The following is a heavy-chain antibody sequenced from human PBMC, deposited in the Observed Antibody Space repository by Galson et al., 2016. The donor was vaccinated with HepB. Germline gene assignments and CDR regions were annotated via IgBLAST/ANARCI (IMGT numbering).Heavy chain of an antibody. Sequence: SLRLSCAASGFIINTFAMHWVRQVPGKGLEWVSGVNWDGHSLNYADSVKGRFTVSRDTAKNALHLQMKSLGSEDTALYFCAKGLVVTLYHTLDLWGQGTLVTVSS. V-gene: IGHV3-9*01. CDR3: AKGLVVTLYHTLDL. CDR1: GFIINTFA. CDR2: VNWDGHSL. D-gene: IGHD2-21*02. J-gene: IGHJ5*02.